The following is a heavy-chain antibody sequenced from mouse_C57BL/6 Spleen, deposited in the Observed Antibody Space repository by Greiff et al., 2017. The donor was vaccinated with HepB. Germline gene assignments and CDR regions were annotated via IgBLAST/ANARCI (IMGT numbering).Heavy chain of an antibody. J-gene: IGHJ2*01. CDR2: INPGSGGT. CDR1: GYAFTNYL. V-gene: IGHV1-54*01. Sequence: VQLQQSGAELVRPGTSVKVSCKASGYAFTNYLIEWVKQRPGQGLEWIGVINPGSGGTNYNEKFKGKATLTADKSSSTAYMQLSSLTSEDSAVYCCARSGYGSSYFDYWGQGTTLTVSS. D-gene: IGHD1-1*01. CDR3: ARSGYGSSYFDY.